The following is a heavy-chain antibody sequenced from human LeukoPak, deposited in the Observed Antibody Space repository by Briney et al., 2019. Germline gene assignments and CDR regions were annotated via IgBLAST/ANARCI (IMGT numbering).Heavy chain of an antibody. J-gene: IGHJ4*02. CDR3: ARGRGPGYDILTGYFDY. Sequence: SETLSLTCTVSGGSISSNSYYWGWIRQPPGKGLEWIGSIYYSGSTYYNPSLKSRVTISVDTSKNQFSLKLSSVTAADTAVYYCARGRGPGYDILTGYFDYWGQGTLVTVSS. CDR1: GGSISSNSYY. D-gene: IGHD3-9*01. V-gene: IGHV4-39*07. CDR2: IYYSGST.